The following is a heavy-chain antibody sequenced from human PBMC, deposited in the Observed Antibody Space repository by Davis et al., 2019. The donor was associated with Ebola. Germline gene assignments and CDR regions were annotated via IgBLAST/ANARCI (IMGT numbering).Heavy chain of an antibody. D-gene: IGHD4-17*01. CDR1: GFTFSSYA. Sequence: PAGSLSPFCAASGFTFSSYAMHWVRQAPGKGLEWVAVISYDGSNTYYADSVKGRFTIYRDNSKNTLYLQMNSLRAEDTAVYYCARVGSDYGDYLGAFDILGQGTMVTVSS. J-gene: IGHJ3*02. CDR2: ISYDGSNT. CDR3: ARVGSDYGDYLGAFDI. V-gene: IGHV3-30-3*01.